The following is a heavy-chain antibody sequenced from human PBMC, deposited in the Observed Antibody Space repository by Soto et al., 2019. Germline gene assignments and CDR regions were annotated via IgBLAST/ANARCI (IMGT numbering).Heavy chain of an antibody. D-gene: IGHD3-16*01. V-gene: IGHV1-69*13. Sequence: SVKVSCKASGGTFSSYAISWVRQAPGQGLEWMGGIISIFGTADYAQKFQGRVTITADESTSTANMELSSLRSEDTAVYYCAREGVRGMDVWGQGTTVTVSS. CDR1: GGTFSSYA. CDR2: IISIFGTA. CDR3: AREGVRGMDV. J-gene: IGHJ6*02.